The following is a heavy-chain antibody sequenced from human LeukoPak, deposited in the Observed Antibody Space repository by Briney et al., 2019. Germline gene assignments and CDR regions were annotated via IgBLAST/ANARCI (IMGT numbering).Heavy chain of an antibody. CDR2: IKLDGSEK. J-gene: IGHJ4*02. D-gene: IGHD3-3*01. Sequence: GGSPRLSCVASGFTFGKYWMSWVRQAPGKGLEWVANIKLDGSEKNYVDSVKGRFTIFRDNTKNSLYLQMNSLRVEDTAVFYCARDQYDTWSRRGNFDSWGQGTLVIVSS. V-gene: IGHV3-7*03. CDR1: GFTFGKYW. CDR3: ARDQYDTWSRRGNFDS.